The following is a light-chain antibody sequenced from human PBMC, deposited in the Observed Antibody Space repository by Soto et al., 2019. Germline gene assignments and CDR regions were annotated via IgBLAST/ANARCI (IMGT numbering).Light chain of an antibody. Sequence: QSVLTQPPSASGSPGQRVTISCSGSSSNVGSNAVNWYQQLPGTAPTLLIYSNNERLSGVPDRFSGSKSGTSASLAISGLQSEDEADYYCATWDDSLNGYVFGTGTKV. CDR3: ATWDDSLNGYV. CDR1: SSNVGSNA. J-gene: IGLJ1*01. V-gene: IGLV1-44*01. CDR2: SNN.